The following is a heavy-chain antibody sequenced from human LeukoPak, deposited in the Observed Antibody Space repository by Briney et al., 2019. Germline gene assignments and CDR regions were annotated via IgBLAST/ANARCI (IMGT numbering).Heavy chain of an antibody. J-gene: IGHJ4*02. CDR2: IIPIFGTA. V-gene: IGHV1-69*05. D-gene: IGHD6-6*01. CDR1: GGTFSSYA. Sequence: SVKVSCKASGGTFSSYAISWVRQAPGQGREWMGRIIPIFGTANYAQKFQGRGTITTDESTSTAYMELSSLRSEDTAVYYCARRSSSSGGFDYWGQGTLVTVSS. CDR3: ARRSSSSGGFDY.